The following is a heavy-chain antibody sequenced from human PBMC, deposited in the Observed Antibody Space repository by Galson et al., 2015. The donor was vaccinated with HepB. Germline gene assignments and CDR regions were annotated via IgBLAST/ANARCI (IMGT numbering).Heavy chain of an antibody. Sequence: SLRLSCAASGFTFSSYGMHWVRQAPGKGLERMAVIWYDGSNKYYRDSAKGRFTISRDNSKNTLHLQMNSLRAEDTALYYCARGADWNSFDYWGQGTLVTVSS. CDR1: GFTFSSYG. D-gene: IGHD1-1*01. CDR3: ARGADWNSFDY. J-gene: IGHJ4*02. V-gene: IGHV3-33*01. CDR2: IWYDGSNK.